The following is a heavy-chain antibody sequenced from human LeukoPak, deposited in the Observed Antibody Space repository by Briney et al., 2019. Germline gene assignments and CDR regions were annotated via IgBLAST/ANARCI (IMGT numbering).Heavy chain of an antibody. D-gene: IGHD3-3*01. CDR2: IYTSGST. CDR1: GGSISSYY. Sequence: PSETLSLTCTVSGGSISSYYWSWLRQPAGKGLEWIERIYTSGSTNYNPSLKSRVTMSVDTSKNQFSLKLSSVTAADTAVYYCAGDEYYDFWSGYAFDIWGQGTMVTVSS. V-gene: IGHV4-4*07. CDR3: AGDEYYDFWSGYAFDI. J-gene: IGHJ3*02.